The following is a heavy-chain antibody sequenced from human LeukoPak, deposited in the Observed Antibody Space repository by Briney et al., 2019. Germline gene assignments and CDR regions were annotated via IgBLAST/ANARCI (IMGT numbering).Heavy chain of an antibody. V-gene: IGHV3-7*01. J-gene: IGHJ4*02. CDR2: IKQDGSEK. D-gene: IGHD1-20*01. CDR1: GFTFSSYW. Sequence: GGSLRLSCAASGFTFSSYWMSWVRQAPGKGLEWVANIKQDGSEKYYVDSVKGRFTISRDNAKNSLYLQMNSLRTEDTAVYYCATDDGITGTTHGYWGQGTLVTVSS. CDR3: ATDDGITGTTHGY.